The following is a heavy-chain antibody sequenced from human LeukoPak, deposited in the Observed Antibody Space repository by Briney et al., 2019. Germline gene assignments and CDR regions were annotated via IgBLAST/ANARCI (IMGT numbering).Heavy chain of an antibody. J-gene: IGHJ6*02. CDR2: INHNGNVN. CDR3: ARGGGLDV. CDR1: GFTFSSYG. Sequence: GGSLRLSCAASGFTFSSYGMNWARQAPGKGLEWEASINHNGNVNYYVDSVKGRFTISRDNAKNSLYLQMSNLRAEDTAVYFCARGGGLDVWGQGATVTVSS. V-gene: IGHV3-7*03. D-gene: IGHD3-16*01.